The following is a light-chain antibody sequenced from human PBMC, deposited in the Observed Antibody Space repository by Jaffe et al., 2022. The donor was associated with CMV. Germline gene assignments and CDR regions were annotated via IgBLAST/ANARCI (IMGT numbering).Light chain of an antibody. V-gene: IGKV1-39*01. CDR1: QTITTY. J-gene: IGKJ2*01. CDR3: QQTYTTPHT. Sequence: DIQMTQSPSSLSASVGDRVTITCRASQTITTYLNWYQQKPGKAPNLLIYAASRLQSGVPSRFSGSGSGTDFTLTISSLQPEDFTTYFCQQTYTTPHTFGQGTKLQIK. CDR2: AAS.